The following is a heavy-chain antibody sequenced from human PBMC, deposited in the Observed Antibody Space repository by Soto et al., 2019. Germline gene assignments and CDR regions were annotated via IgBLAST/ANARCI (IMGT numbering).Heavy chain of an antibody. Sequence: ASVKVSCKASGYTFTGYYMHWVRQAPGQGLEWMGWINPNSGGTNYAQKFQGRVTMTRDTSISTAYMELSRLRSDDTAVYYCAFGIFGVVTPSYYYYGMDVWGQGTTVTVSS. D-gene: IGHD3-3*01. J-gene: IGHJ6*02. V-gene: IGHV1-2*02. CDR1: GYTFTGYY. CDR3: AFGIFGVVTPSYYYYGMDV. CDR2: INPNSGGT.